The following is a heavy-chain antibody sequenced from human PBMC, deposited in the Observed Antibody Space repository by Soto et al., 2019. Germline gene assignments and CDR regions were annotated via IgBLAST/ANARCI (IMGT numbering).Heavy chain of an antibody. D-gene: IGHD1-26*01. CDR3: AGDIRSGSYRFDY. Sequence: SETLSLTCAVYGGSFSDYYWSWIRQPPGKGLEWIGEINHSGSTNYNSSLKSRVTISVDTSKNQFSLQLSSVTAADTAVYYCAGDIRSGSYRFDYWGQRTLVTVSS. CDR1: GGSFSDYY. V-gene: IGHV4-34*01. J-gene: IGHJ4*02. CDR2: INHSGST.